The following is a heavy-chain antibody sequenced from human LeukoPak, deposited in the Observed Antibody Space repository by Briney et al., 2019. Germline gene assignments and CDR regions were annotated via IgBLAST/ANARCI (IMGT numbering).Heavy chain of an antibody. V-gene: IGHV3-23*01. CDR2: ISVTGGST. CDR3: AKDQSGYCTNGICYTRDPYFDY. J-gene: IGHJ4*02. D-gene: IGHD2-8*01. Sequence: PGGSLRLSCAASGFTFSSYAMSWVRQPPGKGLEWVSGISVTGGSTYYADSVKGRFTISRDNSKNSLYLQMNSLRAENTAVYYCAKDQSGYCTNGICYTRDPYFDYWGQGTLVTVSS. CDR1: GFTFSSYA.